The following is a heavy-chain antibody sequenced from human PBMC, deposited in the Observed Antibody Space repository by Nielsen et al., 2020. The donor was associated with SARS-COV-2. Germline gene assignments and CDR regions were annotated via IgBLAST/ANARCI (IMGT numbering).Heavy chain of an antibody. V-gene: IGHV3-30-3*01. J-gene: IGHJ6*02. Sequence: VRQAPGKGLEWVAVISYDGSNKYYADSVKGRFTISRDNSKNTLYPQMNSLRAEDTAVYYCARDYNGRIAAAGGVGRYYYYGMDVWGQGTTVTVSS. D-gene: IGHD6-13*01. CDR2: ISYDGSNK. CDR3: ARDYNGRIAAAGGVGRYYYYGMDV.